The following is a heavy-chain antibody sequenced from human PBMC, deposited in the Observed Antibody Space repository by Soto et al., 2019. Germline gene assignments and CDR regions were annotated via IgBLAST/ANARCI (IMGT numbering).Heavy chain of an antibody. J-gene: IGHJ6*02. CDR2: IYYDGGKK. CDR3: AGPSYGSPYYSGMDV. CDR1: GFTFRNYG. D-gene: IGHD3-10*01. V-gene: IGHV3-33*01. Sequence: QVQLVESGGGVVQPGRSLRLSCAASGFTFRNYGMHWVRQAPGKGLEWVALIYYDGGKKYYADFVKGRFTISRDNSENTLYLQMNSLRAVDTAVYYCAGPSYGSPYYSGMDVWGQGTTVTVSS.